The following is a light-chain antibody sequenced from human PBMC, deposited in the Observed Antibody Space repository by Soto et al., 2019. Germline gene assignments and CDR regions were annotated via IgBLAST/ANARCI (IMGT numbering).Light chain of an antibody. CDR2: EVN. CDR1: SSDVGSYTY. V-gene: IGLV2-8*01. J-gene: IGLJ2*01. CDR3: SSFAGSNNVL. Sequence: QSALTQPPSASGSPGRSVTISCTGTSSDVGSYTYVSWYQQHPGKAPKLIISEVNKRPSGVPDRFSGSKSGNTASLTVSGLQAEDEADYYCSSFAGSNNVLFGGGTTLTVL.